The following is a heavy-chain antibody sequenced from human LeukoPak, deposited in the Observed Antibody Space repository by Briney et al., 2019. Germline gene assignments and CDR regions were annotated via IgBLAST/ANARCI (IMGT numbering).Heavy chain of an antibody. CDR1: GFTFSSYW. J-gene: IGHJ6*02. CDR3: ASSYFYYGMDV. Sequence: GGSLRLSCAASGFTFSSYWMHWVRQAPGKGLVWVSRVNSDESSTSYADSVKGRFTISRDNAKNTLYLQMNSLRAEDTAVYYCASSYFYYGMDVWGQGTTVTVSS. V-gene: IGHV3-74*01. CDR2: VNSDESST.